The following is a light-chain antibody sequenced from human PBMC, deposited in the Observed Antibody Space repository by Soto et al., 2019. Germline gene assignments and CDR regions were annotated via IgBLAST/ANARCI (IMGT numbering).Light chain of an antibody. Sequence: KMAQSPSSLSASVGDRVTITCRASQSISNYLNWYQQKPGKAPKLLIYAASSLQSGVPSRFSGSGSGTDFTLTISSLQPEDFATYYCQQSYSTPLTFGGGTKVDIK. J-gene: IGKJ4*01. CDR1: QSISNY. V-gene: IGKV1-39*01. CDR3: QQSYSTPLT. CDR2: AAS.